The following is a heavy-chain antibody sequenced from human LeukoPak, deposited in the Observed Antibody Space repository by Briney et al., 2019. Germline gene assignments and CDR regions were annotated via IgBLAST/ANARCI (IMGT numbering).Heavy chain of an antibody. D-gene: IGHD1-26*01. J-gene: IGHJ4*02. CDR2: ISYDGSNK. CDR1: GFTLSSYA. V-gene: IGHV3-30*01. CDR3: ARDTYSGSYLFDY. Sequence: PGGSLRLSCAASGFTLSSYAMHWVRQAPGRGLEWVAVISYDGSNKYYADSVKGRFTISRDNSKNTLYLQMNSLRAEDTAVYYCARDTYSGSYLFDYWGQGTLVTVSS.